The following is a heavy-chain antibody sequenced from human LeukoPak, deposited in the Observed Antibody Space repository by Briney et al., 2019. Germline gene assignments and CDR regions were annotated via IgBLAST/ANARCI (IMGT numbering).Heavy chain of an antibody. CDR3: ARDSSSWPKGY. Sequence: ASVKVSCKASGYTFTSYGISWVRQAPGQGLEWMGWISAYNGNTNYAQKLQGRVTITADESTSTAYMELSSLRSEDTAVYYCARDSSSWPKGYWGQGTLVTVSS. CDR1: GYTFTSYG. D-gene: IGHD6-13*01. CDR2: ISAYNGNT. J-gene: IGHJ4*02. V-gene: IGHV1-18*01.